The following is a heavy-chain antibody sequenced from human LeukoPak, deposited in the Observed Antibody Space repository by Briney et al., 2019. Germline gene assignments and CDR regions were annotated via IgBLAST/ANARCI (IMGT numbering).Heavy chain of an antibody. CDR2: ISAYNGQT. J-gene: IGHJ4*02. V-gene: IGHV1-18*04. D-gene: IGHD3-10*01. Sequence: ASVKVSCKASGYTFTSYGISWVRQAPGQGLEWLGWISAYNGQTKYVQKLEGRDTMTTDTSTTTAYMALRSLRSDDPAKYCCARATAGDVDYWGQGTLVTVSS. CDR3: ARATAGDVDY. CDR1: GYTFTSYG.